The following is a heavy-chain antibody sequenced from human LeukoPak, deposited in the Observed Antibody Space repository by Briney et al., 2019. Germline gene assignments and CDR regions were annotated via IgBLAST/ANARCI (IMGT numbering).Heavy chain of an antibody. Sequence: ALVKVSCKASGYTFTGYYMHWVRQAPGQGLEWMGWINPNSGGTNYAQKFQGRVTMTRDTSISTAYMELSRLRSDDTAVYYCARDGFMNYYDSSGPPDYWGQGTLVTVSS. V-gene: IGHV1-2*02. CDR3: ARDGFMNYYDSSGPPDY. J-gene: IGHJ4*02. CDR1: GYTFTGYY. CDR2: INPNSGGT. D-gene: IGHD3-22*01.